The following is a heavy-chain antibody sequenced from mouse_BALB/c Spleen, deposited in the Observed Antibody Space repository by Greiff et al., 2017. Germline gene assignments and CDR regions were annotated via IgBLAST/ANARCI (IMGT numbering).Heavy chain of an antibody. CDR2: INPGSGGT. CDR1: GYAFTNYL. Sequence: VQLQQSGAELVRPGTSVKVSCKASGYAFTNYLIEWVKQRPGQGLEWIGVINPGSGGTNYNEKFKGKATLTADKSSSTAYMQLSSLTSVDSAVYFCARGYYGSYYAMDYWGQGTSVTVSS. V-gene: IGHV1-54*01. CDR3: ARGYYGSYYAMDY. D-gene: IGHD1-1*01. J-gene: IGHJ4*01.